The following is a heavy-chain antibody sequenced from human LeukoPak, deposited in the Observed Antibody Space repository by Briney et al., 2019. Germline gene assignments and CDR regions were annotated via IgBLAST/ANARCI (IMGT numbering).Heavy chain of an antibody. CDR2: IRYDGSNK. V-gene: IGHV3-30*02. D-gene: IGHD4-17*01. CDR3: AKEDDYGDFYYYYYMDV. Sequence: GGSLRLSCAASGFTFSSYGMHWVRQAPGKGLEGVAFIRYDGSNKYYADSVKGRFTISRDNSKNTLYLQMNSLRAEDTAVYYCAKEDDYGDFYYYYYMDVWGKGTTVTISS. J-gene: IGHJ6*03. CDR1: GFTFSSYG.